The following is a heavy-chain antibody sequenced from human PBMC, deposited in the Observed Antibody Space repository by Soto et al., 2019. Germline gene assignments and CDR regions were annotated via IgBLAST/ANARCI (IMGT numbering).Heavy chain of an antibody. D-gene: IGHD3-22*01. Sequence: PSETLSLTCTVSGGSISSYYWSWIRQPPGNGMEWIGYIYYSGSTNYNPALKSRVTISVDTSKNQFSLKLSSVTAADTAVYYCARWNYYDSSAYFTFHXWGQGTLVTVSX. J-gene: IGHJ4*02. CDR3: ARWNYYDSSAYFTFHX. CDR1: GGSISSYY. V-gene: IGHV4-59*01. CDR2: IYYSGST.